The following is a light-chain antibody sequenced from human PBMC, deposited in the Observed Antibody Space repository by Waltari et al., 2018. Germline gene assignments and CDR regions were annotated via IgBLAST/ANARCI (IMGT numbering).Light chain of an antibody. Sequence: QSVLTQPPSASGAPGQRVTISCTGSSPNIGAAYYVSWYHQFPGTAPKLLIYENDKRPSGVSDRFSGSKSGTSASLTITGLQSEDEADYFCSVWDSSLTTRVFGGGTRLTVL. V-gene: IGLV1-40*01. CDR2: END. CDR1: SPNIGAAYY. CDR3: SVWDSSLTTRV. J-gene: IGLJ2*01.